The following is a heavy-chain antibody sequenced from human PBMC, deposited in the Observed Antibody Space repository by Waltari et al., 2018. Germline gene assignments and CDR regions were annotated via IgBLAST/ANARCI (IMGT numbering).Heavy chain of an antibody. D-gene: IGHD6-19*01. V-gene: IGHV3-23*01. CDR2: ISGSGGST. CDR3: AKDPLPGIAVAVPDY. J-gene: IGHJ4*02. CDR1: GFTFSSYA. Sequence: EVQLLESGGGLVQPGGSLRLSCAASGFTFSSYAMSWVRQAPGKGLEWVSAISGSGGSTYYADSGNGRFTIARDNSKNTLYLQMTSLRAEDTAVYYCAKDPLPGIAVAVPDYWGQGTLVTVSS.